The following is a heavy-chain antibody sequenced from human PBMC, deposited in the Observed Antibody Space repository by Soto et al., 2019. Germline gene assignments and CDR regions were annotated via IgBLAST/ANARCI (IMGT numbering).Heavy chain of an antibody. V-gene: IGHV1-46*01. CDR2: INPSGGTT. D-gene: IGHD2-15*01. J-gene: IGHJ4*02. CDR1: GYTFTRYP. CDR3: ARMKGYGSEYFFDY. Sequence: GASVKVSCKTSGYTFTRYPVHWVRQAPGQGLEWMAMINPSGGTTYYVQTFEGRVTLTSDTSASTVFMEMSSLRSEDTAVYYCARMKGYGSEYFFDYWGQGTLVTVSS.